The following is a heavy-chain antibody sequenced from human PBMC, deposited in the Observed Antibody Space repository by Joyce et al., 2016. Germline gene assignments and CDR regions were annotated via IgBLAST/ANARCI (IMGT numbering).Heavy chain of an antibody. CDR1: GYSFTSYW. D-gene: IGHD3-16*01. J-gene: IGHJ4*02. CDR2: INPEDSDT. Sequence: EVQLVQSGGEVKKPGESLKISCKGVGYSFTSYWIGWVRQMPGTGLELMGIINPEDSDTRSSPSFQGQVTISVDRSIKTAHLRWGSLRASDTAIYYCARSAVRGTLSPFFDYWGQGSLVTVSS. V-gene: IGHV5-51*01. CDR3: ARSAVRGTLSPFFDY.